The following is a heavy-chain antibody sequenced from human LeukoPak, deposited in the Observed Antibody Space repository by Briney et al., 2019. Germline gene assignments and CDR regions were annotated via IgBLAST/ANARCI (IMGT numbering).Heavy chain of an antibody. CDR3: ARQRGGQYEDGFDI. CDR2: TNPSGGTT. Sequence: ASVKVSCKASGYTFSSSYIHWVRQAPGQGLEWMGITNPSGGTTIYAQRFQGRVTMTRDTSTSTVYMELSSLKYEDTAVYYCARQRGGQYEDGFDIWGQRTMVTVSS. CDR1: GYTFSSSY. J-gene: IGHJ3*02. V-gene: IGHV1-46*01. D-gene: IGHD2-8*01.